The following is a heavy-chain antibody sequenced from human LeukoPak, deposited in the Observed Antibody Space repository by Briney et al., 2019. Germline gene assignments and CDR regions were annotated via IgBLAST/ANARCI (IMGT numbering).Heavy chain of an antibody. CDR1: GFTFSSYE. V-gene: IGHV3-48*03. J-gene: IGHJ4*02. Sequence: PGGSLRLSCAASGFTFSSYEMNWVRQAPGKGLEWGSYISSSGSTIYYADSVKGRFTISRDNAKNSLYLQMNSLRAEDTAVYYCARALHFWSGYYLVYYFDYWGQGTLVTVSS. CDR2: ISSSGSTI. CDR3: ARALHFWSGYYLVYYFDY. D-gene: IGHD3-3*01.